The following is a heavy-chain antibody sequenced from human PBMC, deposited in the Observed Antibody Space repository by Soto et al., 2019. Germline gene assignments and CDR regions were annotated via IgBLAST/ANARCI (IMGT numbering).Heavy chain of an antibody. CDR1: GFTFDDYA. CDR3: AKDIVPAALTAFDL. CDR2: ITWNSGKI. D-gene: IGHD2-2*01. Sequence: PGGSLRLSCAASGFTFDDYAMHWVRQPPGKGLEWVSGITWNSGKIDYADSVKGRFTISRDNAKNSLFLQMDSLRVEDTAMYYCAKDIVPAALTAFDLWGQGTMVTVSS. V-gene: IGHV3-9*01. J-gene: IGHJ3*01.